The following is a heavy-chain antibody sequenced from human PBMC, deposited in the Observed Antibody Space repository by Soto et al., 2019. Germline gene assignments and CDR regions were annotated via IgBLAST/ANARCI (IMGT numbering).Heavy chain of an antibody. CDR1: GFTFSSYA. CDR3: AKESAGNSGYVYYFDY. Sequence: EVQLLESGGGLVQPGGSLRLSCAASGFTFSSYAMSWVRQAPGKGLEWVSAISGSGGSTYYADSVKGRFTISRDNSKNTLYLEMNSLRDEDTAVYYCAKESAGNSGYVYYFDYWGQGTLVTVSS. D-gene: IGHD5-12*01. V-gene: IGHV3-23*01. J-gene: IGHJ4*02. CDR2: ISGSGGST.